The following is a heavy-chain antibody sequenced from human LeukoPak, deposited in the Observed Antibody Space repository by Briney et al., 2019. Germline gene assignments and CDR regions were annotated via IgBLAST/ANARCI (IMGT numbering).Heavy chain of an antibody. CDR3: ASGYLSGSTYSFDY. Sequence: GGSLRLSCAASGFTFSSYGMHWVRQAPGKGLEWVAFIRYDGSNKYYADSVKGRFTISRDNSKNTLYLQMNSLRAEDTAVYYCASGYLSGSTYSFDYWGQGTLVTVSS. D-gene: IGHD1-26*01. CDR1: GFTFSSYG. V-gene: IGHV3-30*02. CDR2: IRYDGSNK. J-gene: IGHJ4*02.